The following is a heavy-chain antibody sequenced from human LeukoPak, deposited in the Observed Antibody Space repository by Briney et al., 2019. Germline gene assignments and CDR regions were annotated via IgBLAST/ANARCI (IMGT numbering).Heavy chain of an antibody. CDR2: IYYSGST. J-gene: IGHJ1*01. D-gene: IGHD3-10*01. Sequence: PSETLSLTCTVSGGSISSYYWSWIRQPPGKGLEWIGYIYYSGSTNYNPSLKSRVTISVDTSKNQFSLKLSSVTAADTAGYYCAGRSGSYYAEYFQHWGQGTLVTVSS. CDR3: AGRSGSYYAEYFQH. V-gene: IGHV4-59*01. CDR1: GGSISSYY.